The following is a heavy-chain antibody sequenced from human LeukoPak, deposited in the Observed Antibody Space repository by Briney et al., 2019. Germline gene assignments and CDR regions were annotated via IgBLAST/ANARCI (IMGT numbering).Heavy chain of an antibody. V-gene: IGHV3-74*01. J-gene: IGHJ4*02. Sequence: GGSLRLSCAASGFTFSSYSMNWVRQAPGKGLVWVSRITNDGSSTTYADSVKGRFTISRDNAKNMLYLQVNSLRAEDTAVYYCANQQGGNPAYWGQGTLVTVSS. CDR2: ITNDGSST. D-gene: IGHD1-14*01. CDR1: GFTFSSYS. CDR3: ANQQGGNPAY.